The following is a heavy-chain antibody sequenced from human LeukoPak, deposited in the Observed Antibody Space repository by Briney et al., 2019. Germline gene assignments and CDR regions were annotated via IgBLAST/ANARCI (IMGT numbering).Heavy chain of an antibody. CDR1: GYSISSTFY. CDR2: ISRSTTT. CDR3: ARVNPPVATFDY. J-gene: IGHJ4*02. Sequence: SETLSLTCNVSGYSISSTFYGAWIRQPPGQGLEWIATISRSTTTYYTPSLKSRLTMSMDTSKNQFSLKLRSVTVADTAVYYCARVNPPVATFDYWGQGTLVSVSS. V-gene: IGHV4-38-2*02. D-gene: IGHD2-21*01.